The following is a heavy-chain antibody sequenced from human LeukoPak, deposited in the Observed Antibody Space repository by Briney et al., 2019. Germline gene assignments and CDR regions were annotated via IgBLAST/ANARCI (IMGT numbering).Heavy chain of an antibody. CDR3: ARHRGYSGYDPYLDY. Sequence: SETLSLTCTVSGGSISSYYWSWIRQPPGKGLEWIGYIYTSGSTNYNPSLKSRVTISVDTSKNQFSLNLSSVTAADTAVYYCARHRGYSGYDPYLDYWGQGTLVTVSS. CDR1: GGSISSYY. V-gene: IGHV4-4*09. CDR2: IYTSGST. D-gene: IGHD5-12*01. J-gene: IGHJ4*01.